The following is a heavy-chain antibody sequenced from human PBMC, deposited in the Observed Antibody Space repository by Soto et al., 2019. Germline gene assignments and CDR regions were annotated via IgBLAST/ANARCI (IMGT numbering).Heavy chain of an antibody. V-gene: IGHV3-66*01. CDR2: IYSGGST. CDR3: ARDPWAADY. D-gene: IGHD3-16*01. CDR1: GFTVSTKY. Sequence: EVQLVESGVGLVQPRGSLRLSCAASGFTVSTKYMSWVRQAPGKGLEWVSVIYSGGSTFYADSVRGRFTISRDNSKNTVNLQMNSLRAEDTAVYYCARDPWAADYWGQGTLVTVSS. J-gene: IGHJ4*02.